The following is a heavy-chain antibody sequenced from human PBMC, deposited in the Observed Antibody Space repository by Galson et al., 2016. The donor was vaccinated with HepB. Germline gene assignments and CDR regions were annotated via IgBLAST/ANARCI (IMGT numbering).Heavy chain of an antibody. J-gene: IGHJ4*02. Sequence: SLRLSCAASGFTFRSHGMHWVRQAPGKGLEWVSYISSSGTTIYYADSVKGRFTISRDNAKNTLYLQMNSLKVEDSAVYYCAREMHVAAAAAFDFWGRGTLVTVSS. CDR3: AREMHVAAAAAFDF. CDR2: ISSSGTTI. D-gene: IGHD6-13*01. CDR1: GFTFRSHG. V-gene: IGHV3-48*04.